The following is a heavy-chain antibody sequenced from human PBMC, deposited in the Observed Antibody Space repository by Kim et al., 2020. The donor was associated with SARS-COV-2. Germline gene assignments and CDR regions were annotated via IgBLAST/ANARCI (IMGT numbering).Heavy chain of an antibody. Sequence: GGSLRLSCAASGFTFSSYAMSWVRQAPGKGLEWVSAISGSGGSTYYADSVKGRFTISRDNSKNTLYLQMNSLRAEDTAVYYCAKDQSYKYCTNGVCYFVYWGQGTLVTVSS. CDR3: AKDQSYKYCTNGVCYFVY. CDR2: ISGSGGST. CDR1: GFTFSSYA. V-gene: IGHV3-23*01. D-gene: IGHD2-8*01. J-gene: IGHJ4*02.